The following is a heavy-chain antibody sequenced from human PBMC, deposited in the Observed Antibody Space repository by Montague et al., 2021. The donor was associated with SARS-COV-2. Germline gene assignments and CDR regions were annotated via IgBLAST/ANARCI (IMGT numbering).Heavy chain of an antibody. CDR1: GGSINGYY. V-gene: IGHV4-59*01. CDR3: ARGTEVGAFDY. D-gene: IGHD1-26*01. CDR2: IYYNGRT. Sequence: SETLSLTCTVSGGSINGYYWTWVRQPPGKGLQWIAHIYYNGRTSHIPSLKSRLSVSLDKAKYQFSLELTSVTAADTARYFCARGTEVGAFDYWGQGALVSVSS. J-gene: IGHJ4*02.